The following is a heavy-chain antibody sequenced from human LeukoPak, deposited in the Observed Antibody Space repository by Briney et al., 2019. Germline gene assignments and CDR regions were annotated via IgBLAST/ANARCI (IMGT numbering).Heavy chain of an antibody. V-gene: IGHV3-23*01. D-gene: IGHD2-15*01. CDR3: AKDQGGGLGRLFDP. CDR2: ISGSGGST. J-gene: IGHJ5*02. CDR1: GFTFSSYA. Sequence: PGGSLRLSCAASGFTFSSYAMSWVRRAPGKGLEWVSAISGSGGSTYYADSVKGRFTISRDNSKNTLYLQMNSLRAEDTAVYYCAKDQGGGLGRLFDPWGQGTLVTVSS.